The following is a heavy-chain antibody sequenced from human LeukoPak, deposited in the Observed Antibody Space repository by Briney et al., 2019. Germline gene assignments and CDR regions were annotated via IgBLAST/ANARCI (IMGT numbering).Heavy chain of an antibody. CDR1: GFTFAAYT. Sequence: GGSLRLSCAASGFTFAAYTFHWVRQAPGKGLEWVSLIGPDGDYTYYADSVKGRFTISRDNRKNTVYLPMSSLRSEDTALYYCTKDRYCTTPSCPLDYWGQGTLVTVSS. J-gene: IGHJ4*02. V-gene: IGHV3-43*01. CDR2: IGPDGDYT. D-gene: IGHD2-2*01. CDR3: TKDRYCTTPSCPLDY.